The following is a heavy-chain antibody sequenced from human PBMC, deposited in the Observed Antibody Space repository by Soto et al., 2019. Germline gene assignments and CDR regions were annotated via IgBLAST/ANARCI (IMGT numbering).Heavy chain of an antibody. CDR1: GDSVSSTIAA. CDR2: TYYRSKWYN. Sequence: KQSQTLSLTCAISGDSVSSTIAAWTWIRQSPSRGLEWLGRTYYRSKWYNDYAVSVKSRITINPDTSKNQFSLQLNSVTPEDTAVYYCARSDHGWVDFDYWGQGTLVTVSS. J-gene: IGHJ4*02. V-gene: IGHV6-1*01. D-gene: IGHD6-19*01. CDR3: ARSDHGWVDFDY.